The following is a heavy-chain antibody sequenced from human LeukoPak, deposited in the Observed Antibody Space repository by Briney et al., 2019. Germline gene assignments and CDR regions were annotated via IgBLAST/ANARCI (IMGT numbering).Heavy chain of an antibody. V-gene: IGHV3-48*01. J-gene: IGHJ3*02. CDR3: ARDRTYYDILTGYPHDAFDI. Sequence: PGGSLRLSCAASGFTFSNYWMHWVRQAPGKGLEWVSYISSSSSTIYYADSVKGRFTISRDNAKNSLYLQMNSLRAEDTAVYYCARDRTYYDILTGYPHDAFDIWGQGTMVTVSS. CDR2: ISSSSSTI. CDR1: GFTFSNYW. D-gene: IGHD3-9*01.